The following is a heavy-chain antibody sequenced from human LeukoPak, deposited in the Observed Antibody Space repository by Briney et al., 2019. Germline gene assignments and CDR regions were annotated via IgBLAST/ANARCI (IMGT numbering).Heavy chain of an antibody. Sequence: GRSLRLSCAASGFTFDDYAMSWVRQAPGKGLEWVSVISGSSGRTYYADSVKGRFTISRDDSKNTLYLQMNSLRAEDTAVYYCAKVTVSWYGDYGRGYFDLWGRGTLVTVSS. V-gene: IGHV3-23*01. CDR2: ISGSSGRT. CDR1: GFTFDDYA. CDR3: AKVTVSWYGDYGRGYFDL. J-gene: IGHJ2*01. D-gene: IGHD4-17*01.